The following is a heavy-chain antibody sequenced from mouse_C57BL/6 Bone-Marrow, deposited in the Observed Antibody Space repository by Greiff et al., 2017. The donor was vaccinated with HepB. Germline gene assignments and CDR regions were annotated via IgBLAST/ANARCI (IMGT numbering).Heavy chain of an antibody. D-gene: IGHD2-2*01. CDR3: ARKFPRLRRALYYFDY. V-gene: IGHV2-2*01. CDR1: GFSLTSYG. J-gene: IGHJ2*01. Sequence: QVQLKESGPGLVQPSQSLSITCTVSGFSLTSYGVHWVRQSPGKGLEWLGVIWSGGSTDYNAAFISRLSISKDNSKSQVFFKMNSLQADDTAIYYCARKFPRLRRALYYFDYWGQGTTLTVSS. CDR2: IWSGGST.